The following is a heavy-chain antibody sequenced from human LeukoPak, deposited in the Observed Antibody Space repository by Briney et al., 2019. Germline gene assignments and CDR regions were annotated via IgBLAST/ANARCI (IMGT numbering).Heavy chain of an antibody. CDR3: ATTQDYYDSSGPDAFDI. CDR1: GYTLTELS. V-gene: IGHV1-24*01. D-gene: IGHD3-22*01. Sequence: ASVKVSCKVSGYTLTELSMHWVRQAPGKGLEWMGGFDPDDGETIYAQKFQGRVTMTEDTSTDTAYMQLSSLRSEDTAVYYCATTQDYYDSSGPDAFDIWGQGTMVTVSS. CDR2: FDPDDGET. J-gene: IGHJ3*02.